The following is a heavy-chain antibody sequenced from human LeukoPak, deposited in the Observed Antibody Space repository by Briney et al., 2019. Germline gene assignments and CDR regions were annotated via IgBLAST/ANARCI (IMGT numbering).Heavy chain of an antibody. V-gene: IGHV1-18*01. D-gene: IGHD6-19*01. J-gene: IGHJ6*03. CDR1: GYTFTSYG. CDR3: ARDLGAVAEIYYYYYYMDV. CDR2: ISAYNGNT. Sequence: GASVKVSCKASGYTFTSYGISWVRQAPGQGLEWMGWISAYNGNTNYAQKLQGRVTMTTDTSTSTAYMELRSLRSDDTAVYYCARDLGAVAEIYYYYYYMDVWGKGTTVTISS.